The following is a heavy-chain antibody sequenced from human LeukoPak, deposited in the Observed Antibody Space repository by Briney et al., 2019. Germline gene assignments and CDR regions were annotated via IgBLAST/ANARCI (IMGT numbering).Heavy chain of an antibody. CDR1: GSSVSDYW. Sequence: GGSLRLSCAASGSSVSDYWMTWVRQAPGKGLEWVANIKQDGSEKTYVDSVKGRFTISRDNAKNSLYLQMNSLRVEDTAMYYCVRDGGTDWYDPWGQGTLVTVFS. V-gene: IGHV3-7*01. CDR2: IKQDGSEK. D-gene: IGHD3-16*01. CDR3: VRDGGTDWYDP. J-gene: IGHJ5*02.